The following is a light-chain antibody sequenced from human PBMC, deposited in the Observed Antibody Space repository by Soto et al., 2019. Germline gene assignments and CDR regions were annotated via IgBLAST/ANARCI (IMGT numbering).Light chain of an antibody. V-gene: IGLV2-11*01. CDR3: CSYAGSYPLYV. Sequence: QSALTQPRSVSGSPGQSVTISCTGTSSDVGGYNYVSWYQQHPGKAPKLMIYDVSKRPSGVPDRFSGSKSGNTASLTISGLQAEDEADYYCCSYAGSYPLYVFGPGTKLTVL. J-gene: IGLJ1*01. CDR2: DVS. CDR1: SSDVGGYNY.